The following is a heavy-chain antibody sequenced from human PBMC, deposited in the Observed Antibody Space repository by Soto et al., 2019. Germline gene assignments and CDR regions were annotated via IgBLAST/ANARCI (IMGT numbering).Heavy chain of an antibody. CDR3: ARESEDLTSNFDY. CDR2: ISSNTNYI. Sequence: GGSLRLSCAASWFTFTRYSMNWDRQAPGKGLECVSSISSNTNYIYYGDSMKGRFTISRDNAKNSLYLEMNSLRAEDTAVYYCARESEDLTSNFDYWGQGTLVTVSS. V-gene: IGHV3-21*06. CDR1: WFTFTRYS. J-gene: IGHJ4*02.